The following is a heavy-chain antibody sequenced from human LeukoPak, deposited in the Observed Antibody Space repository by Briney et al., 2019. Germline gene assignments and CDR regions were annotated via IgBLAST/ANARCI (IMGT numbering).Heavy chain of an antibody. J-gene: IGHJ4*02. V-gene: IGHV1-8*01. CDR1: GYTFTSYD. CDR2: MNPNSGNT. Sequence: ASVKVSCKASGYTFTSYDINWVRQATGQGLEWMGWMNPNSGNTGYAQKFQGRVTMTRNTSISTAYMELSSLRSEDTAVYYCARHQRYNSGWDPDYWAREPWSPSPQ. CDR3: ARHQRYNSGWDPDY. D-gene: IGHD6-19*01.